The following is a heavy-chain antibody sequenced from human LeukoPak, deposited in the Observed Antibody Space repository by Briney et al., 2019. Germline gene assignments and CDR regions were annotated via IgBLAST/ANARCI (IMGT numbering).Heavy chain of an antibody. D-gene: IGHD3-3*01. J-gene: IGHJ4*02. CDR1: GFTFTSYT. CDR3: VRYDFWSGAKGGDY. CDR2: ITSTSSYI. V-gene: IGHV3-21*04. Sequence: GGSLRLSCAASGFTFTSYTMNWVRQAPGKGLEWVSSITSTSSYIYYADSVKGRFTISRDNAKNSLYLQMNSLRAEDTALYYCVRYDFWSGAKGGDYWGQGTLVTVSS.